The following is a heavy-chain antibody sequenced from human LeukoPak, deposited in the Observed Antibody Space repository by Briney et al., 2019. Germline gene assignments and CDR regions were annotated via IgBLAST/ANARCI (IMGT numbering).Heavy chain of an antibody. CDR3: ARGAGYSSSWVLGYFDY. V-gene: IGHV4-39*07. J-gene: IGHJ4*02. CDR1: GGSISSYY. Sequence: SETLSLTCTVSGGSISSYYWGWIRQPPGKGLEWIGSIYYSGSTYYNPSLKSRVTISVDTSKNQFSLKLSSVTAADTAVYYCARGAGYSSSWVLGYFDYWGQGTLVTVSS. D-gene: IGHD6-13*01. CDR2: IYYSGST.